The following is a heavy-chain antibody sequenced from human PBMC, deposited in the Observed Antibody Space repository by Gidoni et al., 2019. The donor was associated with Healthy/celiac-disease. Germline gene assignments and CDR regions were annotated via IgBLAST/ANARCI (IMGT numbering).Heavy chain of an antibody. CDR2: IYYSGST. CDR3: ARVPGVVESFDY. V-gene: IGHV4-61*01. J-gene: IGHJ4*02. D-gene: IGHD2-15*01. CDR1: GGSVSSGSYY. Sequence: QVQLQESGPGLVKPSETLSLTCTVSGGSVSSGSYYWSWIRQPPGKGLEWIGYIYYSGSTNYNPSLKSRVTISVDTSKNQFSLKLSSVTAADTAVYYCARVPGVVESFDYWGQGTLVTVSS.